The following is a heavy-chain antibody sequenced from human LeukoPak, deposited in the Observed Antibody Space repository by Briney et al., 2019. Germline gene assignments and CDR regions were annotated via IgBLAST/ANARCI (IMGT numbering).Heavy chain of an antibody. CDR3: ARDKAVTTEVTQHFQH. Sequence: GASVEVSCKASGYTFTNYGISWVRQAPGQGLEWMGWISAYNGYTDYAQKLQFRVTMTTDTSTSTAYMELRSLRSDDTAVYYCARDKAVTTEVTQHFQHWGQGTLVTVSS. CDR1: GYTFTNYG. J-gene: IGHJ1*01. V-gene: IGHV1-18*01. D-gene: IGHD4-23*01. CDR2: ISAYNGYT.